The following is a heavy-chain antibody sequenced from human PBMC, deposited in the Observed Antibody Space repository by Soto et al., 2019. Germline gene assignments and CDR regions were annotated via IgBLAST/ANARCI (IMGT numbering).Heavy chain of an antibody. CDR1: GYTFTSYG. CDR3: ARDEGRPITMIVVVDAFDI. Sequence: QVQLVQSGAEVKKPGASVKVSCKASGYTFTSYGISWVRQAPGQGLEWMGWISAYNGNTNYAQKLQGRVTMTTDTSTSTAYMELRSLRSDDTAVYYCARDEGRPITMIVVVDAFDIWGQGTMVTVSS. V-gene: IGHV1-18*01. J-gene: IGHJ3*02. D-gene: IGHD3-22*01. CDR2: ISAYNGNT.